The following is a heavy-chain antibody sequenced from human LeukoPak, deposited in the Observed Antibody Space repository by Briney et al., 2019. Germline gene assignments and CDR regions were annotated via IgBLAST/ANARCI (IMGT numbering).Heavy chain of an antibody. D-gene: IGHD5-18*01. V-gene: IGHV3-23*01. Sequence: PGGSLRLSCVASGFTFSSYSMNWVRQAPGKGLEWVSVISASGGSTYYADSVRGRFTISRDNSKNTLYLQMNSLRAEDTAVYYCANQRGYSYRPDYGLDVWGQGTAVTVSS. CDR3: ANQRGYSYRPDYGLDV. J-gene: IGHJ6*02. CDR2: ISASGGST. CDR1: GFTFSSYS.